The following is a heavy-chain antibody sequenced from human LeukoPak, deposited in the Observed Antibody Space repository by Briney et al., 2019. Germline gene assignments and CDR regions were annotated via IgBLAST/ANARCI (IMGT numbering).Heavy chain of an antibody. V-gene: IGHV4-38-2*02. J-gene: IGHJ5*02. Sequence: SETLSLTCTVSGYSINSIYYWGWIRQPPGKGLEWIGSIYHSGSTYYNPSLKSRVTISGDTSKNQFSLKLSSMTAADTAVYYCARVERYTSSGPTDPWGQGTLVTVSS. CDR3: ARVERYTSSGPTDP. D-gene: IGHD6-13*01. CDR2: IYHSGST. CDR1: GYSINSIYY.